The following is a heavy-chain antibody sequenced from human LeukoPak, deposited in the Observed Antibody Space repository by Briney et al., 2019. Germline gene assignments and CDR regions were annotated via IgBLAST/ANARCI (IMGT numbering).Heavy chain of an antibody. CDR2: IYYTGTT. CDR1: GGSISSSSYY. CDR3: ARDPYFGGYYYYYMDV. Sequence: SETLSLTCTVSGGSISSSSYYWGWIRQPPGKGLEWIGSIYYTGTTHYNPSLKSRVTISVDTSKNQVSLKLNSVTAADTAVYYCARDPYFGGYYYYYMDVWGKGTTVTVSS. J-gene: IGHJ6*03. D-gene: IGHD3-10*01. V-gene: IGHV4-39*07.